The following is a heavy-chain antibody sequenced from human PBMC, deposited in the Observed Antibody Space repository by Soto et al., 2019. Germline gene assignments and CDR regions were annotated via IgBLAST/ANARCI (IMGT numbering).Heavy chain of an antibody. CDR2: ISAYNGNT. CDR3: ARVVYYYDSSGYLRPDALDI. V-gene: IGHV1-18*01. D-gene: IGHD3-22*01. J-gene: IGHJ3*02. CDR1: GYTFTSYG. Sequence: QVQLVQSGAEVKKPGASVKVSCKASGYTFTSYGISWVRQAPGQGLEWMGWISAYNGNTNYAQKLQGRVTMTTDTSTSTAYMELRSLRSDDTAVYYCARVVYYYDSSGYLRPDALDIWGQGTMVTVSS.